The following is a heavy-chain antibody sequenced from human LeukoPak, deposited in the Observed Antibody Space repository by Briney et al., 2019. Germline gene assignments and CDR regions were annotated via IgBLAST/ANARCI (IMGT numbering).Heavy chain of an antibody. D-gene: IGHD4-17*01. CDR2: ISGSGGST. V-gene: IGHV3-23*01. CDR3: AKDGNYGDYESHFDY. J-gene: IGHJ4*02. CDR1: GFTFSSYA. Sequence: GGSLRLSCAASGFTFSSYAMSWVRQAPGKGLEWVSAISGSGGSTYYADSVKGRFTISRDNSENTLYLQMNGLRAEDTAVYYCAKDGNYGDYESHFDYWGQGTLVTVSS.